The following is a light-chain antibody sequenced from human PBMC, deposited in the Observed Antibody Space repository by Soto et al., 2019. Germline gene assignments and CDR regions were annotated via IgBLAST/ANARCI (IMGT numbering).Light chain of an antibody. J-gene: IGLJ1*01. CDR1: KLGDKY. Sequence: SYELTQPPSVSVSPGQTASITCSGDKLGDKYACWYQQKPGQSPVLVIYQDSKRPSGIPERFSGSNSGNTATLTISGTQAMDEADYYCQAWDSGTAVFGTGTKVT. CDR3: QAWDSGTAV. V-gene: IGLV3-1*01. CDR2: QDS.